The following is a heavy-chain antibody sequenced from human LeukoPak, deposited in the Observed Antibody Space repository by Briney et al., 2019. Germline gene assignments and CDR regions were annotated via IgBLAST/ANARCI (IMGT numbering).Heavy chain of an antibody. CDR2: ISGSGGST. V-gene: IGHV3-23*01. D-gene: IGHD3-22*01. Sequence: GGSLRLSCAASGFTFSSYAMSWVRQAPGKGLEWVSAISGSGGSTYYADSVKGRLTISRDNSKNTLYLQMNSLRAEDTAVYYCAKDWDYYDSSGYYPYWGQGTLVTVSS. CDR3: AKDWDYYDSSGYYPY. CDR1: GFTFSSYA. J-gene: IGHJ4*02.